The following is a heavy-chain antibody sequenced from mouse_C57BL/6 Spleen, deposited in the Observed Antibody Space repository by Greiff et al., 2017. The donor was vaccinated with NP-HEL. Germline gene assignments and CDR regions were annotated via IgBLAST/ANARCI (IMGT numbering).Heavy chain of an antibody. D-gene: IGHD1-1*01. Sequence: EVQVVESGPGLVKPSQSLSLTCSVTGYSITSGYYWNWIRQFPGNKLEWMGYISYDGSNNYNPSLKNRISITRDTSKNQFFLKLNSVTTEDTATYYCARVAYGSSFDYWGQGTTLTVSS. J-gene: IGHJ2*01. V-gene: IGHV3-6*01. CDR2: ISYDGSN. CDR1: GYSITSGYY. CDR3: ARVAYGSSFDY.